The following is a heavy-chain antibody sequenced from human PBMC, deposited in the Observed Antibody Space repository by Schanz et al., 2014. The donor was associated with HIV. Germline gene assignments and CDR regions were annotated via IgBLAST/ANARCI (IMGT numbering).Heavy chain of an antibody. Sequence: QVQLVESGGGVVRPGKSLRLSCEASGFTFSNYGMHWVRQAPGKGLEWLAVISYDGRNKKFANSVKGRFTISRDNSKNTLYLQMNNLRAEDTAVYGCARQGLRFSSWLDYWGQGTPVTVS. CDR1: GFTFSNYG. D-gene: IGHD4-17*01. CDR2: ISYDGRNK. J-gene: IGHJ4*02. V-gene: IGHV3-30*03. CDR3: ARQGLRFSSWLDY.